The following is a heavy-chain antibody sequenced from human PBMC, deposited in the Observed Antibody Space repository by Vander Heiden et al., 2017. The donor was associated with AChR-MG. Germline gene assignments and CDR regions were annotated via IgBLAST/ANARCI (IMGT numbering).Heavy chain of an antibody. CDR3: ARVFYSSGWYGYFDL. CDR1: GFTFSSYD. Sequence: EVQLVESGGGLVQPGGSLRLSCAASGFTFSSYDMHWVRQATGKGLEWVSAIGTAGDTYYPGSVKGRFTISRENAKNSLYLQMNSLRAGDTAVYYCARVFYSSGWYGYFDLWGRGTLVTVSS. CDR2: IGTAGDT. J-gene: IGHJ2*01. V-gene: IGHV3-13*01. D-gene: IGHD6-19*01.